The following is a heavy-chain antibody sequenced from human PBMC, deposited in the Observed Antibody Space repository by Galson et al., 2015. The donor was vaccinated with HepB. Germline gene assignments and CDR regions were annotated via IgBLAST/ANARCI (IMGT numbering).Heavy chain of an antibody. Sequence: SLRLSCAASGFNVSRNYMTWVRQAPGKGLEWVSVLYAGGNTYYADSLMGRFTISRHNSKNNFYLQMNSLRTNDTAVYYCARTYGSGSFTPYYGMDVWGQGTTVTVSS. CDR3: ARTYGSGSFTPYYGMDV. J-gene: IGHJ6*02. CDR2: LYAGGNT. CDR1: GFNVSRNY. D-gene: IGHD3-10*01. V-gene: IGHV3-53*04.